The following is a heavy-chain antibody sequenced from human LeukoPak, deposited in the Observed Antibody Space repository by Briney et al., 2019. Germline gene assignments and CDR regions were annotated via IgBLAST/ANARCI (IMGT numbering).Heavy chain of an antibody. CDR1: GYSFTDYY. D-gene: IGHD1-7*01. J-gene: IGHJ4*02. CDR2: VNPNSGGT. V-gene: IGHV1-2*06. CDR3: TKGREWNFNSLDF. Sequence: ASVKVSCKASGYSFTDYYIHWVRQAPGQRLEWMGRVNPNSGGTDYAQKFQDRVTMTRDASISTAYMELSSLRPDDAAIYYCTKGREWNFNSLDFWGQGTLVTVSS.